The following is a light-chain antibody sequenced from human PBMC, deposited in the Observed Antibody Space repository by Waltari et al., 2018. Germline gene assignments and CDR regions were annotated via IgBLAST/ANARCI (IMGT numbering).Light chain of an antibody. CDR2: RND. CDR1: SSNIGSNI. J-gene: IGLJ3*02. Sequence: QSVLTQPPSASATPGQRVTISCSGSSSNIGSNIVNWYQQVPGTTPKLLIYRNDQRPSGVPDRFAGSKSGTSASLAISGLRSEDEADYYCAVWDDTLNGRWEFGGGTKLTVL. V-gene: IGLV1-44*01. CDR3: AVWDDTLNGRWE.